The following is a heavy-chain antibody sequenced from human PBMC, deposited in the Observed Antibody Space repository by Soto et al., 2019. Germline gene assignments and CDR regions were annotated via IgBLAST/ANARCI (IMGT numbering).Heavy chain of an antibody. V-gene: IGHV3-30*03. J-gene: IGHJ6*02. CDR3: ATHYYYYGMDV. CDR1: GFTFSSYG. Sequence: PRLSCAASGFTFSSYGMHWVRQAPGKGLEWVAVISYDGSNKYYADSVKGRFTISRDNSKNTLYLQMNSLRAEDTAVYYCATHYYYYGMDVWGQGTTVTVSS. CDR2: ISYDGSNK.